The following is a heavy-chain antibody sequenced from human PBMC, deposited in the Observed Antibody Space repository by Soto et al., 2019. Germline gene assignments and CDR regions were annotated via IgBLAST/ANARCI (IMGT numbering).Heavy chain of an antibody. CDR2: IKSKTDGGTT. CDR3: TSEGCGAMVTCYYYYGMDV. J-gene: IGHJ6*02. CDR1: GFTFSNAW. V-gene: IGHV3-15*07. D-gene: IGHD5-18*01. Sequence: GGSLRLSCAASGFTFSNAWMNWVRQAPGKGLEWVGRIKSKTDGGTTDYAAPVKGRFTISRDDSKNTLYLQMNSLKTEDTAVYYCTSEGCGAMVTCYYYYGMDVWGQGTTVTVSS.